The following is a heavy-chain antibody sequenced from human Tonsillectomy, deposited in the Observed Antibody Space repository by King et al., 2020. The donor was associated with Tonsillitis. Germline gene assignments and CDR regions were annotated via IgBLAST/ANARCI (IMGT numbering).Heavy chain of an antibody. CDR3: ARDRNSYDSGSYYRTNWFDP. V-gene: IGHV1-18*01. Sequence: VQLVQSAAEVKKPGASVKVSCKASGYTFTSYGISWVRQAPGQGLQWMGWISVYNGNTNYAQNLQGRVTMTTDTSTSTAYMELRSLRSDDTAIYYCARDRNSYDSGSYYRTNWFDPWGQGTLVTVSS. D-gene: IGHD3-10*01. J-gene: IGHJ5*02. CDR2: ISVYNGNT. CDR1: GYTFTSYG.